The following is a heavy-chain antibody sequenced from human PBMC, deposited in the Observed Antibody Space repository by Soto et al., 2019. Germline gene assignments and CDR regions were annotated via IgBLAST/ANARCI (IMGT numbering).Heavy chain of an antibody. CDR2: VYYTGTT. CDR1: GSSMNTYY. V-gene: IGHV4-59*01. CDR3: ARASMTTNPMDV. D-gene: IGHD4-17*01. Sequence: SATLSLTCNFSGSSMNTYYWSLIRTAPGKGLEWIGYVYYTGTTNFEPSLKTRVTISVDTFKNQFSLKLTSVTAVNTAMYFCARASMTTNPMDVWGRGTMVTVAS. J-gene: IGHJ6*02.